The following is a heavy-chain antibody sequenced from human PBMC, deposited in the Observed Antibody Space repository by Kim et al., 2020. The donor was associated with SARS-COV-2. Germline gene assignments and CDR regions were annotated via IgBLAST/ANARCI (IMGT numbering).Heavy chain of an antibody. CDR1: RFTFSSYW. D-gene: IGHD3-10*01. CDR2: IKQDGSEK. J-gene: IGHJ3*02. Sequence: GGSLRLSCAASRFTFSSYWMCWVRQAPGKGLVWVAHIKQDGSEKYYVDSVKGRFTISRDNPKNSLYLQMNSLRAEDTAVYYCARDKDYGSGSCSIGVFDNWGQGAIITVSS. CDR3: ARDKDYGSGSCSIGVFDN. V-gene: IGHV3-7*01.